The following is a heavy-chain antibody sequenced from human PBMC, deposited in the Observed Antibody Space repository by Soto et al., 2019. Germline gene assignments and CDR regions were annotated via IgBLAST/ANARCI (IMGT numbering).Heavy chain of an antibody. CDR3: ARELKRYYDSSGYGYYYYGMDV. CDR1: GGSFSGNY. D-gene: IGHD3-22*01. Sequence: ETLSLTCAVYGGSFSGNYWSWIRQPPGKGLEWIGEINHSGRTNYNPSLKSRVTISVDTSKNQFSLKLSSVTAADTAVYYCARELKRYYDSSGYGYYYYGMDVWGQGTTVTVSS. CDR2: INHSGRT. J-gene: IGHJ6*02. V-gene: IGHV4-34*01.